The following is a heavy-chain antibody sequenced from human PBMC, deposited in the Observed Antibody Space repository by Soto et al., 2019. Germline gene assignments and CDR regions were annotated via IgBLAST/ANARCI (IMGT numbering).Heavy chain of an antibody. CDR3: ARGRRANFAP. Sequence: ASVKVSCKTSGYTFTNYDIMWVRRAAGQGLEWMGWVNPNSGNTGYAQKFQDRVTMTRDRFISTAYMELRSLTYEDTAVYYCARGRRANFAPWGQGTLVTVSS. CDR2: VNPNSGNT. D-gene: IGHD6-25*01. V-gene: IGHV1-8*01. J-gene: IGHJ5*02. CDR1: GYTFTNYD.